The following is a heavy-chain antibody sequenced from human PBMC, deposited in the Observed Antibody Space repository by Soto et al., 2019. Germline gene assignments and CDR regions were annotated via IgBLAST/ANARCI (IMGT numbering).Heavy chain of an antibody. Sequence: QVQLQQSGPGLVKPSQTLSLTCAISGDSISTNNVAWNWIRQSPSGGLEWLGRTGYTSKWYNDYAVSVRSRITIIPDTSKNQFSLQLNSVTLDDTAVYYCARGKYSAVDYWGQGTLVTVSS. CDR3: ARGKYSAVDY. J-gene: IGHJ4*02. CDR1: GDSISTNNVA. CDR2: TGYTSKWYN. V-gene: IGHV6-1*01. D-gene: IGHD5-18*01.